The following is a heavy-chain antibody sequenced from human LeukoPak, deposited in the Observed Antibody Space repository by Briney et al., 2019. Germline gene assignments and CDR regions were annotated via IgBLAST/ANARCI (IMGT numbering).Heavy chain of an antibody. CDR1: GITFKNYA. Sequence: GGSLRLSCAASGITFKNYAMSWVRQAPGKGLDWVSTIGGSGGNTYYADSVKGRFTISRDNSRNTLYLQMSSLRAEDTAVYYCXXXXXXXXAAPYGMDVWGQGTTVTVSS. V-gene: IGHV3-23*01. J-gene: IGHJ6*02. CDR2: IGGSGGNT. CDR3: XXXXXXXXAAPYGMDV. D-gene: IGHD2-15*01.